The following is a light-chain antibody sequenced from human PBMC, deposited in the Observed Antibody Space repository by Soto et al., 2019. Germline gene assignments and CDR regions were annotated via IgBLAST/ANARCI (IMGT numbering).Light chain of an antibody. CDR1: QGISNY. J-gene: IGKJ3*01. V-gene: IGKV1-27*01. CDR2: AAS. CDR3: QKYNSAPHN. Sequence: DIQMTQSPSSLSASVGDRVTITCRASQGISNYLARYQQKPGKVPKLLTYAASTLQSGVPSRFSGSGSGTDFTLTISSLQPEDVATYYYQKYNSAPHNFGPGTKVDIK.